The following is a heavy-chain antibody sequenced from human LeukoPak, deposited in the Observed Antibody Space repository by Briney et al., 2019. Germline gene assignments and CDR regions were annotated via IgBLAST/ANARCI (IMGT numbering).Heavy chain of an antibody. Sequence: SETLSLTCTVSGGSISSYCWSWIRQPAGKGLEWIGRIYTSGSTNYSPSLKSRVTMSVDTSKNQFSLNLSSVTAADTAVYYCAREGGSGWYVGYWFDPWGQGTLVTVSS. CDR1: GGSISSYC. J-gene: IGHJ5*02. CDR2: IYTSGST. D-gene: IGHD6-19*01. CDR3: AREGGSGWYVGYWFDP. V-gene: IGHV4-4*07.